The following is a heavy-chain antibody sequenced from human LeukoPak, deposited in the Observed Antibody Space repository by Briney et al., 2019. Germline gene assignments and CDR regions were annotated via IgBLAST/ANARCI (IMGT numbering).Heavy chain of an antibody. J-gene: IGHJ4*02. CDR3: ARGLPWELYTVDY. V-gene: IGHV1-8*01. CDR2: MNPNSGNT. CDR1: GYTFTSYD. D-gene: IGHD1-26*01. Sequence: GASVKVSCKASGYTFTSYDINWVRQATGQGLEWMGWMNPNSGNTGYAQKFQGRVTMTRNTSISTAYMELSSLRSEDTAAYYCARGLPWELYTVDYWGQGTLVTVSS.